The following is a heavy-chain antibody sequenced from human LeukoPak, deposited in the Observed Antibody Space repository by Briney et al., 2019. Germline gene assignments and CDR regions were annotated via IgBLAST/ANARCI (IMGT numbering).Heavy chain of an antibody. D-gene: IGHD3-22*01. V-gene: IGHV4-38-2*01. CDR3: ARHVSDYYDSSGYYYHNWFDP. CDR2: IYDSAST. J-gene: IGHJ5*02. CDR1: GYSISSGYY. Sequence: SETLSLTCAVSGYSISSGYYWGWIRQPPGKGLEWIGSIYDSASTYYNPSLKSRVTIEVDTYKNHFSLKLSSVTAADTAVYYCARHVSDYYDSSGYYYHNWFDPWGQGTLVTVSS.